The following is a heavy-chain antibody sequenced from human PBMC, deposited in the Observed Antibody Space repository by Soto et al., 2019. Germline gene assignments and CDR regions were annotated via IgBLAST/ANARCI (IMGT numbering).Heavy chain of an antibody. CDR2: IYYSGST. D-gene: IGHD3-16*01. V-gene: IGHV4-39*07. CDR1: GGSISSSSYY. Sequence: SETLSLTCTVSGGSISSSSYYWGWIRQPPGKGLEWIGSIYYSGSTYYNPSLKSRVTISVDTSKNQFSLKLSSVTAADTAVYYCAREHPGGFDYWGQGTLVTVSS. J-gene: IGHJ4*02. CDR3: AREHPGGFDY.